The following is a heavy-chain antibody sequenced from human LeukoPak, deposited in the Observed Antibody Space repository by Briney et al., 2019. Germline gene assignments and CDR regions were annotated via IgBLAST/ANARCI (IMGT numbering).Heavy chain of an antibody. CDR3: ATLWAVAGTPIDY. CDR1: GDTFSDYY. CDR2: INYKTGDT. J-gene: IGHJ4*02. Sequence: ASVKVSCKASGDTFSDYYMYWVRQAPGQGLECLGTINYKTGDTNYAQRSQAWVTLTGDTSISTAYMELSSLRSEDTAVYYCATLWAVAGTPIDYWGQGTLVTVSS. V-gene: IGHV1-2*04. D-gene: IGHD6-19*01.